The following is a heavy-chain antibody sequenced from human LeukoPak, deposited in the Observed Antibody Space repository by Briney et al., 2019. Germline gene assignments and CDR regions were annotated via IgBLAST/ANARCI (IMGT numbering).Heavy chain of an antibody. CDR1: GGSISSGDYY. CDR2: IYYSGST. CDR3: ASFSRAPHRSGYYFFPHYMDV. J-gene: IGHJ6*03. V-gene: IGHV4-30-4*08. D-gene: IGHD3-3*01. Sequence: SETLSLTCTVSGGSISSGDYYWSWIRQPPGKGLEWIGYIYYSGSTYYNPSLKSRVTISVDTSKNQFSLKLSSVTAADTAVYYCASFSRAPHRSGYYFFPHYMDVWGKGTTVTVSS.